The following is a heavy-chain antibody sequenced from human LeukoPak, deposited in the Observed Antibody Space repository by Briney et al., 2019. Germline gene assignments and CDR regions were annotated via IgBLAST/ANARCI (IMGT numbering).Heavy chain of an antibody. J-gene: IGHJ4*02. V-gene: IGHV3-23*01. CDR2: ISNSGGNK. CDR1: GFTFSSYA. Sequence: PGGSLRLSCAASGFTFSSYAMNGVRQAPGRGLEWVSSISNSGGNKYYADSVKGRFTISRDNSKNTLYLQMNSLRAEDTAVYYCAKERGNYRDYWGQGTLVTVSS. D-gene: IGHD1-26*01. CDR3: AKERGNYRDY.